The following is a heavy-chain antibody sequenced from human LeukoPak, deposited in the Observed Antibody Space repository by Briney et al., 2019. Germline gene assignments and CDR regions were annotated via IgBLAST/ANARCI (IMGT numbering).Heavy chain of an antibody. Sequence: GGSLRLSCAASGFTFSSYTIHWVRQAPGKGLEWLTLISHDGRNKNYADSVKGRFTISRDNSKKTLYLEVNSLRPEDTAVYYCARGSHQDYFGSMTYLFDYWGQGILVTVSS. CDR1: GFTFSSYT. CDR3: ARGSHQDYFGSMTYLFDY. J-gene: IGHJ4*02. V-gene: IGHV3-30*04. CDR2: ISHDGRNK. D-gene: IGHD3-10*01.